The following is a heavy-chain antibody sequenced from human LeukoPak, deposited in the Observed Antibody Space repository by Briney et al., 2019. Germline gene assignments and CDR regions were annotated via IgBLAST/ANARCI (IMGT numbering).Heavy chain of an antibody. CDR1: GGSISSYY. Sequence: SETLSLTCTVSGGSISSYYWSWIRQPPGKGLEWIGYIYYSGSTNYNPSLKSRVTISVDTPKNQFSLKLSSVTAADTAVYYCARREYYYGSGSFDGAFDIWGQGTMVTVSS. CDR2: IYYSGST. J-gene: IGHJ3*02. CDR3: ARREYYYGSGSFDGAFDI. V-gene: IGHV4-59*01. D-gene: IGHD3-10*01.